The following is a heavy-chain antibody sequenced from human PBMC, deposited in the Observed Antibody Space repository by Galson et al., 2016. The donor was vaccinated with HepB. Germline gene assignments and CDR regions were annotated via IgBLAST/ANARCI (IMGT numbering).Heavy chain of an antibody. CDR3: AVRYSSIWYFQH. J-gene: IGHJ1*01. V-gene: IGHV3-53*01. D-gene: IGHD6-13*01. CDR1: GFIVSSND. CDR2: IYNGGST. Sequence: SLRLSCAASGFIVSSNDMSWVRQAPGKGLEWVSIIYNGGSTYYADSVEGRCTISTNNSKNTHYLQINSLGAVDTAIFYCAVRYSSIWYFQHWGRGTLVTVSS.